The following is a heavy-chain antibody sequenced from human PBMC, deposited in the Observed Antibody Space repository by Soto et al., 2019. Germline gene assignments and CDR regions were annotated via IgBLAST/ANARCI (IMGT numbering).Heavy chain of an antibody. CDR3: VGGQYYLDY. D-gene: IGHD3-10*01. V-gene: IGHV3-30*03. CDR2: ISYDGSNK. Sequence: QVQLVESGGGVVQPGRSLRLSCVASGFPFTSYGMHWVREAPGKGLEWVAVISYDGSNKYYADSVKGRFTISRDNSKNTLYLQMNSLRPEDTALYYCVGGQYYLDYRGQGTLVTVSS. J-gene: IGHJ4*02. CDR1: GFPFTSYG.